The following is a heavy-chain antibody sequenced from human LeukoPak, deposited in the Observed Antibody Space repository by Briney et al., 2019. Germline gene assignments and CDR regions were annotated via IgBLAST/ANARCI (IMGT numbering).Heavy chain of an antibody. V-gene: IGHV4-59*08. Sequence: SETLSLTCTVSGGSISSYYWSWIRQPPGKGLEWIGYIYYSGSTNYNPSLKSRVTISVDTSKNQFSLKLSSVTAADTAVYYSARAVVVVPAATPADAFDIWGQGTMVTVSS. CDR1: GGSISSYY. CDR3: ARAVVVVPAATPADAFDI. J-gene: IGHJ3*02. D-gene: IGHD2-2*01. CDR2: IYYSGST.